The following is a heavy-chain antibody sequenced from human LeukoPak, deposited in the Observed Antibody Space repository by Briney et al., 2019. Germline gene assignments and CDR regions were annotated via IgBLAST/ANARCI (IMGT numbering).Heavy chain of an antibody. CDR1: GFTFSSYA. V-gene: IGHV3-30*04. Sequence: GRSLRLSCAASGFTFSSYAMHWVRQAPGKGLERVAVISYDGSNNYYADSVKGRFTISRDNSKNTLYLQMNSLRAEDTAVYYCARDGGGAAMVRGVIQYYYYYGMDVWGKGTTVTVSS. CDR2: ISYDGSNN. J-gene: IGHJ6*04. CDR3: ARDGGGAAMVRGVIQYYYYYGMDV. D-gene: IGHD3-10*01.